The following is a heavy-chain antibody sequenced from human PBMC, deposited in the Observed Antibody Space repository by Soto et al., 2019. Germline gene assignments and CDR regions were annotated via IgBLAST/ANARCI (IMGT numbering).Heavy chain of an antibody. CDR1: GFTFSSYA. D-gene: IGHD3-9*01. Sequence: EVQLLESGGGLVQPGGSLRLSCAASGFTFSSYAMSWVRQAPGKGLEWVSAISGSGGSTYYADSVNGRFTISRDNSKNTLYLQMNRLRAEDTAVYYCAKDGNPIPYLTGYYRLGWFDPWGQGTLVTVSS. CDR3: AKDGNPIPYLTGYYRLGWFDP. V-gene: IGHV3-23*01. J-gene: IGHJ5*02. CDR2: ISGSGGST.